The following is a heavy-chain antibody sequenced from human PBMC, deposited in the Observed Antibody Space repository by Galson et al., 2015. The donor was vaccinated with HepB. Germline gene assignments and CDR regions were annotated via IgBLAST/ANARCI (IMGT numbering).Heavy chain of an antibody. CDR3: ARDHPSPTYFDY. CDR2: INPSGGGT. Sequence: SVKVSCKASGYTFTSYYIHWVRQAPGQGLEWMGIINPSGGGTSYAQKFQGRVTMTRDTSTSTVYMDLSSLRSEDTAVYYCARDHPSPTYFDYWGQGSLVTVSS. V-gene: IGHV1-46*03. J-gene: IGHJ4*02. CDR1: GYTFTSYY.